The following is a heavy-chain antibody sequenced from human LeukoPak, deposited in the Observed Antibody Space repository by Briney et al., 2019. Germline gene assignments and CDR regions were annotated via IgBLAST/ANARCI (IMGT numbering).Heavy chain of an antibody. D-gene: IGHD6-13*01. CDR1: GFTFSSYS. V-gene: IGHV3-74*01. CDR2: INSDGSST. CDR3: AREGSLYYYGMDV. Sequence: PGGSLRLSCAASGFTFSSYSMNWVRQAPGKGLVWVSRINSDGSSTSYADSVKGRFTISRDNAKNTLYLQMNSLRAEDTAVYYCAREGSLYYYGMDVWGQGTTVTVSS. J-gene: IGHJ6*02.